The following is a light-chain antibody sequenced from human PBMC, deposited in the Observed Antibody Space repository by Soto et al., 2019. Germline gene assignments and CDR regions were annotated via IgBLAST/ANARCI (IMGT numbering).Light chain of an antibody. CDR1: SSDVGGYNY. J-gene: IGLJ2*01. Sequence: QSALTQPPSASGSPGQSVTISCTGTSSDVGGYNYVSWYQQHPGKAPKLMIYEVSKRPSGVPDRFSGSKSGNTASLTVSGLQAEDEADYSCRSYAGILVVFGGGTKLKVL. CDR2: EVS. V-gene: IGLV2-8*01. CDR3: RSYAGILVV.